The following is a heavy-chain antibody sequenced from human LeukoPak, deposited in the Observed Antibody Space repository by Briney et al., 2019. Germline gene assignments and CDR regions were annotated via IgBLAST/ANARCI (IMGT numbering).Heavy chain of an antibody. Sequence: ASVKVSCKASGGTFSSYAICWVRQAPGQGLEWMGRIIPILGIANYAQKFQGRVTITADKSTSTAYMELSSLRSEDTAVYYCARDESLIPPPQYFQHWGQGTLVTVSS. CDR3: ARDESLIPPPQYFQH. CDR2: IIPILGIA. CDR1: GGTFSSYA. J-gene: IGHJ1*01. V-gene: IGHV1-69*04.